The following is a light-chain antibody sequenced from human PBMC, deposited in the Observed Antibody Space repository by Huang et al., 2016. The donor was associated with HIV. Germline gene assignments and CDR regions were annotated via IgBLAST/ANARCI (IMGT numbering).Light chain of an antibody. CDR2: ETF. V-gene: IGKV3-15*01. J-gene: IGKJ2*01. Sequence: ERVLTQSPGTLSVSPGERATLSCRTSQGIGNSLAWYQLKPGQAPRLLIYETFIRASGLPARFSGGGSEIDFTLTISGLQSEDSAVYYCQQYHEWPRTFGQGTKVEIK. CDR1: QGIGNS. CDR3: QQYHEWPRT.